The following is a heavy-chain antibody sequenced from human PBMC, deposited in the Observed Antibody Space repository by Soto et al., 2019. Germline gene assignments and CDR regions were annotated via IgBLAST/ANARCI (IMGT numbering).Heavy chain of an antibody. CDR3: AKDRQPDGIWTFDS. V-gene: IGHV3-23*01. D-gene: IGHD2-8*01. J-gene: IGHJ4*02. Sequence: GGSLRLSCAASGFTFSSYAMSWVRQAPGKGLEWVSGISGSGGSTDYADSVKGRFTISRDNSKNTLYLQMNSLRVDDTALYYCAKDRQPDGIWTFDSWGQGTLVTVSS. CDR2: ISGSGGST. CDR1: GFTFSSYA.